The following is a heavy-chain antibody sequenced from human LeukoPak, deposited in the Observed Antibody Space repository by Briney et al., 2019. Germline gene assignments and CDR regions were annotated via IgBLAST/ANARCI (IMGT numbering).Heavy chain of an antibody. D-gene: IGHD6-19*01. CDR1: GYNFNTYY. CDR2: ISPRGGTA. V-gene: IGHV1-46*02. CDR3: ARLRSVIAVAGTPDAFDV. Sequence: GASVKVSCKTSGYNFNTYYVHWVRQAPGQGLEWMGMISPRGGTASHAEKFQGRVTMTRDTSTSTVYMDLSSLTSEDTAVYYCARLRSVIAVAGTPDAFDVWGQGTMVTVSS. J-gene: IGHJ3*01.